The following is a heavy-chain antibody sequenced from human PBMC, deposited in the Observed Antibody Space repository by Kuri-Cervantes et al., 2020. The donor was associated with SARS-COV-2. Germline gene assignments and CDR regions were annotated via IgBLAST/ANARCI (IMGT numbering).Heavy chain of an antibody. J-gene: IGHJ6*02. D-gene: IGHD6-19*01. CDR1: GFTFSSYA. Sequence: GESLKISCAASGFTFSSYAMSWVRQAPGKGLEWVSAISGSGGSTYYADSVKGRFTISRDNSKNTLYLQMNSLRAEDTAVYYCARAPTPNSSGWYGYYYYGMDVWGQGNTVNVSS. V-gene: IGHV3-23*01. CDR2: ISGSGGST. CDR3: ARAPTPNSSGWYGYYYYGMDV.